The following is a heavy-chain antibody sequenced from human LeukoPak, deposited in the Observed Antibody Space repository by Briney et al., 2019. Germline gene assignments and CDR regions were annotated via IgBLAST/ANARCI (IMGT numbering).Heavy chain of an antibody. J-gene: IGHJ4*02. Sequence: PGRCLRLSCAASGFTFDDYGMSWVRQAPRNGLEWVSGINWNGGSTGYADSVTGRFTISRDNAKNSLYLQMNSMRAEATALYHCARGYYGASFDYWGQGTLVAVSS. V-gene: IGHV3-20*01. D-gene: IGHD4-17*01. CDR3: ARGYYGASFDY. CDR1: GFTFDDYG. CDR2: INWNGGST.